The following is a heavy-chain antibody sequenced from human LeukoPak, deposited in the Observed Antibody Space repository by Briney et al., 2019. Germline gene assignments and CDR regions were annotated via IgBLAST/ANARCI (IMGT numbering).Heavy chain of an antibody. CDR2: VTHSDFNKTNGDIT. V-gene: IGHV4-59*01. J-gene: IGHJ3*01. Sequence: SETLSLTCTVSGASISKDYRAWIRQPPGKGLEGIGYVTHSDFNKTNGDITNYNPSLESRVTTSPDTPRNQFSLKLTSMTAADTAIYYCVRASVDTGGAFDVWGQGTVVTVSS. CDR1: GASISKDY. CDR3: VRASVDTGGAFDV. D-gene: IGHD2-8*02.